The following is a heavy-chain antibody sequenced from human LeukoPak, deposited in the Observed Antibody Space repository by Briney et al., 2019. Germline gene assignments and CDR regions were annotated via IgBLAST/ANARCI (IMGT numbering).Heavy chain of an antibody. Sequence: SETLSLTCTVSGVSIIGYYWSWIRQPAGKGLEWIGRIYTSGSTNYNPSLKSRVTMSVDTSNNQFSLKLSSVTAADTAVYFCARDRTNLDGNYSGLDYWGQGTPVTVAS. CDR3: ARDRTNLDGNYSGLDY. CDR1: GVSIIGYY. CDR2: IYTSGST. V-gene: IGHV4-4*07. J-gene: IGHJ4*02. D-gene: IGHD1-26*01.